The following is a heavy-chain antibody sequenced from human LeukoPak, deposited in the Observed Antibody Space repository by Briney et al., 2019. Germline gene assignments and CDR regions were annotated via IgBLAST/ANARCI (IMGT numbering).Heavy chain of an antibody. D-gene: IGHD2-21*01. CDR2: IYYSGST. J-gene: IGHJ6*02. CDR3: AGEGDPGDYYYGMDV. Sequence: SETLSLTCTVSGGSISSGGYYWSWIRQHPGKGLEWIGYIYYSGSTYYNPSLKSRVTISVDTSKNQFSLKLSSVTAADTAVYYCAGEGDPGDYYYGMDVWGQGTTVTVSS. V-gene: IGHV4-31*03. CDR1: GGSISSGGYY.